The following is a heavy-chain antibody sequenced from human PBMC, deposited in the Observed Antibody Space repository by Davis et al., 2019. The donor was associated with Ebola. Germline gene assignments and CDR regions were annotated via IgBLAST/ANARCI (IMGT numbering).Heavy chain of an antibody. J-gene: IGHJ6*02. V-gene: IGHV1-8*02. CDR1: GYTFTGYY. D-gene: IGHD3-3*01. CDR2: MNPNSGNT. CDR3: ARDAITIFGVVNPGMDV. Sequence: ASVKVSCKASGYTFTGYYMHWVRQAPGQGLEWMGWMNPNSGNTGYAQKFQGRVTMTRNTSISTAYMELSSLRSDDTAVYYCARDAITIFGVVNPGMDVWGQGTTVTVSS.